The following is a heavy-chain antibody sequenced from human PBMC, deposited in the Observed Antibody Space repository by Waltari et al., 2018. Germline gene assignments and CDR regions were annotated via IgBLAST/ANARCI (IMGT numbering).Heavy chain of an antibody. D-gene: IGHD3-22*01. V-gene: IGHV3-30*04. CDR1: EFTFSSHA. CDR3: ARDYCDRTNCHGMDV. CDR2: ISYNARNI. Sequence: QVQLVESGGCVVLPGRSLRLSCEAFEFTFSSHALHWVRQPPGKGPDWVAVISYNARNIYYVDSVKGRFTITRDNSKKTLYLQMNSLRADDTAVYYCARDYCDRTNCHGMDVWGQGTTVTVSS. J-gene: IGHJ6*02.